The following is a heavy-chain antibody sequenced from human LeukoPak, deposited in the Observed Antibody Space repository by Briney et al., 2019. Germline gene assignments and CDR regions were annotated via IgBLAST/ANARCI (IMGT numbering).Heavy chain of an antibody. CDR1: GFTFSTYA. J-gene: IGHJ4*02. Sequence: PGGSLRLSCAASGFTFSTYAMSWVRQAAGKGLEWVSLISGSGGGAYYADSVKGRFTISRDNSQNTVYLQVNSLRPEDTALYFCVKDRVLGGFGELDYWGQGTLVTVSS. CDR3: VKDRVLGGFGELDY. D-gene: IGHD3-10*01. V-gene: IGHV3-23*01. CDR2: ISGSGGGA.